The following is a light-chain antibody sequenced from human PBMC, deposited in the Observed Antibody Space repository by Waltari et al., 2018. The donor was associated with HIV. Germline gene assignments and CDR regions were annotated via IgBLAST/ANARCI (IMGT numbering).Light chain of an antibody. J-gene: IGKJ3*01. Sequence: DIQMTQSPPSLSASVGGRVTITCRPSQNIDTFVSWYQQKPGEAPRLLISGASAVQSGVPSWFSGSGSGTDFTLTISSLQPEDFATYFCLQTYITPLTFGPGTKVNVK. CDR2: GAS. V-gene: IGKV1-39*01. CDR3: LQTYITPLT. CDR1: QNIDTF.